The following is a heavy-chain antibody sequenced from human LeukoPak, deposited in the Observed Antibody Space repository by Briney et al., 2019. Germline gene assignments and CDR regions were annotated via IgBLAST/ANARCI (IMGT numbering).Heavy chain of an antibody. Sequence: GGSLRLSCAPSGFTLSNFGGHWVRKAPGKGLEWLPFIWYDGSNKYYADSVEGRFTISRDNAKSTLHLQMIGLRAEDTAVYYCARDAWYCGSSSCSTTGYYYYFYMDVWGKGTTVTVAS. CDR3: ARDAWYCGSSSCSTTGYYYYFYMDV. CDR2: IWYDGSNK. V-gene: IGHV3-33*01. CDR1: GFTLSNFG. J-gene: IGHJ6*03. D-gene: IGHD2-2*02.